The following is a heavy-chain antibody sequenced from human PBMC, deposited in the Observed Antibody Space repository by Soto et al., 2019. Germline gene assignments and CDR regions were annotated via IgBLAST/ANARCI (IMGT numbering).Heavy chain of an antibody. CDR1: GGTFSSYA. CDR2: IIPIFGTA. CDR3: ARESKVHCSSTSCYSRRFDP. J-gene: IGHJ5*02. Sequence: QVQLVQSGAEVKKPGSSVKVSCKASGGTFSSYAISRVRQAPGQGLEWMGGIIPIFGTANYAQKFQGRVTITADESTSTAYMELSSLRSEDTAVYYCARESKVHCSSTSCYSRRFDPWGQGTLVTVSS. V-gene: IGHV1-69*01. D-gene: IGHD2-2*01.